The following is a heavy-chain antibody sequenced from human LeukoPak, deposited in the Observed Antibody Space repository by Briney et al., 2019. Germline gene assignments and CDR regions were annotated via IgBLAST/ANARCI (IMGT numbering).Heavy chain of an antibody. J-gene: IGHJ4*02. CDR3: ARGLGGYSSSWYKDY. V-gene: IGHV4-34*01. Sequence: SETLSLTCAIYGGSFSGYYWSWIRQPPGKGLEWIGEINHSGSTNYNPSLKSRVTISVDTSKNQFSLKLSSVTAADTAVYYCARGLGGYSSSWYKDYWGQGTLVTVSS. CDR2: INHSGST. D-gene: IGHD6-13*01. CDR1: GGSFSGYY.